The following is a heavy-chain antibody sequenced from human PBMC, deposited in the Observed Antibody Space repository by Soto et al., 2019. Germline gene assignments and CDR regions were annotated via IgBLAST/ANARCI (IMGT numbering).Heavy chain of an antibody. J-gene: IGHJ6*02. CDR3: ARSSKTYYDFWSGYYGSGYYGMDV. Sequence: LSETLSLTCTYSGVSISSYYWSWIRQPPGKGLEWIGYIYYSGSTNYNPSLKSRVTISLDTSKNQFSLKLSSVTAADTAVYYCARSSKTYYDFWSGYYGSGYYGMDVWGQGTTVTVSS. D-gene: IGHD3-3*01. CDR1: GVSISSYY. V-gene: IGHV4-59*01. CDR2: IYYSGST.